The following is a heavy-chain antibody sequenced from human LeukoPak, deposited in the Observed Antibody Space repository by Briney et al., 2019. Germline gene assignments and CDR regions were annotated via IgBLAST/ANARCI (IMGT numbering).Heavy chain of an antibody. V-gene: IGHV5-51*01. CDR2: IYPGDSDT. J-gene: IGHJ5*02. CDR1: GYSFTSYW. D-gene: IGHD4-17*01. CDR3: ARRGMTTVTKNWFDP. Sequence: GESLKISCKGSGYSFTSYWIGWVRQMPGKGLEWMGIIYPGDSDTRYSPPFQGQVTISADKSISTAYLQWSSLKASDTAMYYCARRGMTTVTKNWFDPWGQGTLVTVSS.